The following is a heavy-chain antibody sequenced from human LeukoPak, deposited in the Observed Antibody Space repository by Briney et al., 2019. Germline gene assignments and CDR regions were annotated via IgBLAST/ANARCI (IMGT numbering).Heavy chain of an antibody. J-gene: IGHJ4*02. Sequence: SETLSLTCAVYGGSFSGYYWSWIRQPPGKGLEWIGEINHSGSTNYNPSLKSRVTISVDTSKNQFSLKLSSVTAADTAVYYCARGRELLWGNYFDYWGQGTLVTVSS. V-gene: IGHV4-34*01. CDR2: INHSGST. CDR1: GGSFSGYY. D-gene: IGHD1-26*01. CDR3: ARGRELLWGNYFDY.